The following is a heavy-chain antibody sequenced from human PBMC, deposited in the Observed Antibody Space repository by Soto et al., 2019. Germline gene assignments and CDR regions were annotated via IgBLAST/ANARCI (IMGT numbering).Heavy chain of an antibody. V-gene: IGHV4-59*02. CDR2: IYYSGST. Sequence: SETLSLTCTVYGGSVNSYYWSWILQPPGKGLEWVGYIYYSGSTNYNPSLKSRVTISRDTSKNQFSLRLSSVTAADTAVYYCAGYDSPNLFDPWGQGTLVTXSS. CDR1: GGSVNSYY. CDR3: AGYDSPNLFDP. J-gene: IGHJ5*02. D-gene: IGHD3-3*01.